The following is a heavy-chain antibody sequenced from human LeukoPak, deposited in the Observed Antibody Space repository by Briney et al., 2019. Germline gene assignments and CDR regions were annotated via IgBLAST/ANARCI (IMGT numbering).Heavy chain of an antibody. J-gene: IGHJ4*02. CDR1: GYSLSDLS. CDR2: FDSENNKR. Sequence: ASVKVSCKISGYSLSDLSIHWVREAPGEGLAWMGGFDSENNKRVYSQKFQGRVTMTEDTSADTAYMELNSLRSDDTAGYFCATDRVYRSSGRSWGFFDYWGQGTLVIVSS. V-gene: IGHV1-24*01. D-gene: IGHD6-19*01. CDR3: ATDRVYRSSGRSWGFFDY.